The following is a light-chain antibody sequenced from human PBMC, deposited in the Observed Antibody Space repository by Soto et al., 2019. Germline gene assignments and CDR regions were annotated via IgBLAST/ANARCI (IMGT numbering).Light chain of an antibody. CDR3: FSYTSSGTYV. Sequence: QSALTQPASVSGSPGQASHISCTGTSSDGGNYKYVSWYQQHPGKAPKLMIYEVSNRPSGVSNRFSGSKSGNTASLTISGLQAEDETDYYCFSYTSSGTYVFGTGTKVTVL. CDR1: SSDGGNYKY. CDR2: EVS. J-gene: IGLJ1*01. V-gene: IGLV2-14*01.